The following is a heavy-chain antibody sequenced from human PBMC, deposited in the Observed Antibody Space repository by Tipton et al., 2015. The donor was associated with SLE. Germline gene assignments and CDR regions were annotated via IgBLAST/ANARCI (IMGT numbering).Heavy chain of an antibody. CDR3: ARYRSGYETVEF. Sequence: TLSLTCTVSGDSISNYYWSWIRQPPGKGLEWIGYIYYSGYTNYNPSLKSRLTISLDTSKNQFSLKLSSVTAADTAIYYCARYRSGYETVEFWGQGTLVTVSS. CDR2: IYYSGYT. J-gene: IGHJ4*02. CDR1: GDSISNYY. D-gene: IGHD5-12*01. V-gene: IGHV4-59*01.